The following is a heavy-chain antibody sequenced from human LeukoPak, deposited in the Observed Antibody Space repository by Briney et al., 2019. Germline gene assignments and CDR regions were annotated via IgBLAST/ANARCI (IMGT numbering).Heavy chain of an antibody. V-gene: IGHV3-7*01. CDR1: GFTVSSNY. CDR2: IIQDGSEK. J-gene: IGHJ4*02. D-gene: IGHD3-9*01. CDR3: ARDKTGTWGPDY. Sequence: PGGSLRLSCAVSGFTVSSNYMSWVRQAPGKGLEWVADIIQDGSEKYYVESVKGRFTISRDNAKNSVYLQMSTLRVEDTGVYYCARDKTGTWGPDYWGQGTLVTVSS.